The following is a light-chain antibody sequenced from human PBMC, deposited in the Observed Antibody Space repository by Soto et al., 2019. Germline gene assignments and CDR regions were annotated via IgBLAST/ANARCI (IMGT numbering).Light chain of an antibody. CDR3: QQYDNLPLI. J-gene: IGKJ5*01. Sequence: IQMTQSPSSLSACVVDRVTITCQATQDIRKYLNWYQQKPGKAPKLLIYDASSLETGVPSRFSGSGSGTDFTLTISSLQPEDFATYYCQQYDNLPLIFGQGTRLEIK. CDR1: QDIRKY. CDR2: DAS. V-gene: IGKV1-33*01.